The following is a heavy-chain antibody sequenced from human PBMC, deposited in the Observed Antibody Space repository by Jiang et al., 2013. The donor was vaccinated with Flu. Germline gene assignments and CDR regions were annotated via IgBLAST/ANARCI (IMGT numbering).Heavy chain of an antibody. Sequence: GAEVKKPGASVKVSCKASGYTFTNYGVTWVRQAPGQGLEWMGWISCYNGNTFLAQRLQGRFTMTTDTSTSTAYMELRSLTSDDSAVYYCARTYSNSWRHDAFDFWGQGTLLTVSS. CDR3: ARTYSNSWRHDAFDF. CDR1: GYTFTNYG. J-gene: IGHJ3*01. D-gene: IGHD6-13*01. CDR2: ISCYNGNT. V-gene: IGHV1-18*01.